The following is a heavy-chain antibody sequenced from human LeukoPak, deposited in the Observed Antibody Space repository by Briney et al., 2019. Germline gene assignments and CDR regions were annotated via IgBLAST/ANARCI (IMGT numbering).Heavy chain of an antibody. D-gene: IGHD5-24*01. CDR2: ISYDGNNK. J-gene: IGHJ4*02. CDR3: ASEMATAYYFDY. Sequence: GGSLRLSCAASGFTFSSYTMHWVRQAPDKGLEWVAVISYDGNNKYYADSVKGRFTISRDNSKNTLYLQMSSLRAEDTAVYYCASEMATAYYFDYWGQGTLVTVSS. V-gene: IGHV3-30-3*01. CDR1: GFTFSSYT.